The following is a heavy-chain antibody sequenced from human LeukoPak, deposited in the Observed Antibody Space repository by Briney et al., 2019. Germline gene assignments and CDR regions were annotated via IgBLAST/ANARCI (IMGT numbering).Heavy chain of an antibody. D-gene: IGHD1-7*01. CDR2: ISTSSNYI. V-gene: IGHV3-21*01. CDR3: AKRPVIDPKSITGTKWTLDY. J-gene: IGHJ4*02. CDR1: GFTFSIYS. Sequence: PGGSLRLSCAASGFTFSIYSMNWVRQAPGKGLEWVSSISTSSNYIDYADSVKGRFTISRDNSKNTLYLQTNSLRVEDTAVYYCAKRPVIDPKSITGTKWTLDYWGQGTLVTVSS.